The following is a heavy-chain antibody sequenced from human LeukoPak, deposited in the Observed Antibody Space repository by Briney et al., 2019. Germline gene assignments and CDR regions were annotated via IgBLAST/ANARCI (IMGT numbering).Heavy chain of an antibody. J-gene: IGHJ4*02. V-gene: IGHV3-21*01. CDR1: GFTFSSYS. Sequence: GGSLRLSCAASGFTFSSYSMNWVRQAPGKGLEWVSAISSSSSYIYYADSVKGRFTISRDNAKNSLYLQMNSLRAEDTAVYYCARDSDTMIVVVTYFDYWGQGTLVTVFS. D-gene: IGHD3-22*01. CDR3: ARDSDTMIVVVTYFDY. CDR2: ISSSSSYI.